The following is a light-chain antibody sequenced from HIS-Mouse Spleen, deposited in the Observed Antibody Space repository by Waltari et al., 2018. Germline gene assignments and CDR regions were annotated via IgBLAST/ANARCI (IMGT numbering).Light chain of an antibody. Sequence: QAVVTQEPSLTVSPGGTVTLTCGSSTGAVTSGHYPYWFQQTPGQAPRTLIYDTSNKPPWTPARFSGSRLGGKAALTLSGAQPEDEAEYYCLLSYSGARVFGGVTKLTVL. J-gene: IGLJ3*02. CDR3: LLSYSGARV. V-gene: IGLV7-46*01. CDR1: TGAVTSGHY. CDR2: DTS.